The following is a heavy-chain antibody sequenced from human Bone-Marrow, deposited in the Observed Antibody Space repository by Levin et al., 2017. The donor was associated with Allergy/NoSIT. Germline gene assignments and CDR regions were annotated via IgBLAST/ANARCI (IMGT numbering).Heavy chain of an antibody. CDR2: IYSGGDT. CDR3: ARNGVGTAAGTP. V-gene: IGHV3-66*01. J-gene: IGHJ4*02. Sequence: PGESLKISCAASGFSVSRNYMSWVRQAPGKGLEWVSLIYSGGDTQYADSVKGRFTISRDNSRNTLYLQMNSLRGDDTAVYYCARNGVGTAAGTPWGQGTLVTVSS. CDR1: GFSVSRNY. D-gene: IGHD6-13*01.